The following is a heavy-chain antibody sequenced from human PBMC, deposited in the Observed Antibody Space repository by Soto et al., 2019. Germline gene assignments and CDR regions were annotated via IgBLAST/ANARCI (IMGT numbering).Heavy chain of an antibody. Sequence: GGSLRLSCAASGFTFSSYWMSWVRQAPGKGLEWVANINQDGTDKYYVDSVKGRFTISRDNAKNSLFLQMNSLRADDTAVYYCARGAAYCTADTCYQRNYFDYWGQGTLVTVSS. J-gene: IGHJ4*02. D-gene: IGHD2-15*01. CDR3: ARGAAYCTADTCYQRNYFDY. CDR1: GFTFSSYW. CDR2: INQDGTDK. V-gene: IGHV3-7*01.